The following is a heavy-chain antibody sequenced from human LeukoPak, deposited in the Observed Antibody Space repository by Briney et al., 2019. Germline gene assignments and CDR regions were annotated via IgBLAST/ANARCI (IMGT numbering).Heavy chain of an antibody. CDR1: GAPITTSNHY. J-gene: IGHJ4*02. CDR3: AAPSGPTYYSPVDF. Sequence: SETRSLTCTVSGAPITTSNHYWGWIRQTPGKTLEWIANIYYSGHTLYNPSLKSRALISVDTSSNQFSLRLTSVTAADTAVYYCAAPSGPTYYSPVDFWGQGTSVSVSS. D-gene: IGHD1-26*01. V-gene: IGHV4-39*01. CDR2: IYYSGHT.